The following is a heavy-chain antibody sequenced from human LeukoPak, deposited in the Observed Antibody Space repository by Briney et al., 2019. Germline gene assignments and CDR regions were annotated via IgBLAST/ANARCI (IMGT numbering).Heavy chain of an antibody. Sequence: SETLSLTCTVSADSISTYHWNWIRKPPGKGLEWIAYVQSTGNSKYNPSLRSRVTMFVDTSKNQVALILRSVTAADTAVYYCARDKQHSYGRYFDHWGQGALVTVSS. CDR2: VQSTGNS. V-gene: IGHV4-59*01. CDR1: ADSISTYH. D-gene: IGHD5-18*01. CDR3: ARDKQHSYGRYFDH. J-gene: IGHJ4*02.